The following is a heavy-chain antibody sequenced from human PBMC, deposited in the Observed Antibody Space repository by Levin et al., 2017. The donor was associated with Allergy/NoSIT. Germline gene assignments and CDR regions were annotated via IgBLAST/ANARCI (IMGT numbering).Heavy chain of an antibody. CDR1: GFTFSSYA. CDR2: ISGSGAST. CDR3: AKDRSGIQDY. J-gene: IGHJ4*02. Sequence: RGESLKISCAASGFTFSSYAMSWVRQAPGKGLEWVSTISGSGASTYYADSVKGRFALSRDNSKNTLYLQMNSLKAEDTAVYYCAKDRSGIQDYWGQGTLVTVSS. D-gene: IGHD1-1*01. V-gene: IGHV3-23*01.